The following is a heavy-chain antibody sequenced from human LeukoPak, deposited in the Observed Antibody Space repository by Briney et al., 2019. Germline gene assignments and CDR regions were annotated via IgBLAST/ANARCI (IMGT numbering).Heavy chain of an antibody. Sequence: GGSLRLSCAASGFTFSSYAMHWVRQAPGKGLEWVAVISYDGSNKYYADSVKGRFTISRDNSKNTLYLQMNSLRAEDTAVYYCARSVGAARDFGYWGQGTLVTVSS. V-gene: IGHV3-30*04. CDR3: ARSVGAARDFGY. D-gene: IGHD6-6*01. CDR2: ISYDGSNK. J-gene: IGHJ4*02. CDR1: GFTFSSYA.